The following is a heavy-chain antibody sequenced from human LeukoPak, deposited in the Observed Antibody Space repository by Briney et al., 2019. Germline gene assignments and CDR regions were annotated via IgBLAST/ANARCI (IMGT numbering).Heavy chain of an antibody. CDR1: GGSISSYY. J-gene: IGHJ4*02. CDR2: IYTSGST. Sequence: PSETLSLTCTVSGGSISSYYWSWIRQPAGKGLEWIGRIYTSGSTNYNPSLKSRVTISVDTSKNQFSLQLRSATAADTAIYYCARVSVEGRGSPRYCFDYWGQGTVVTVSS. V-gene: IGHV4-4*07. CDR3: ARVSVEGRGSPRYCFDY. D-gene: IGHD6-19*01.